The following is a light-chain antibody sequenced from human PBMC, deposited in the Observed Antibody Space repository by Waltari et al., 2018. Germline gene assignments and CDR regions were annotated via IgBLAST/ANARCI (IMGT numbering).Light chain of an antibody. CDR1: QNIINF. J-gene: IGKJ1*01. Sequence: EIVLTQSPATLSLSPGDRATLSCMASQNIINFLAWYQQKPGQAPRLLIFDASKRATGIPARFSGSASGIDFTLTLSSLEPEDFAVYYCHQRRNWPGTFGPGTKVAIK. V-gene: IGKV3-11*01. CDR3: HQRRNWPGT. CDR2: DAS.